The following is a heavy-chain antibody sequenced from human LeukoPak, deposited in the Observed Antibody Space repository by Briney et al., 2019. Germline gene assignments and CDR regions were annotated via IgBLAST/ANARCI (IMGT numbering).Heavy chain of an antibody. J-gene: IGHJ5*02. CDR3: ARFGYDFWSGYYGDNWFDP. D-gene: IGHD3-3*01. CDR1: GGSISSGDYY. Sequence: SETLSLTCTVSGGSISSGDYYWSWIRQPPGKGLEWIGYIYYSGSTYYNPSLKSRVTISVDTSKNQFSLKLSSVTAADTAVYYCARFGYDFWSGYYGDNWFDPWGQGTLVTVSS. CDR2: IYYSGST. V-gene: IGHV4-30-4*01.